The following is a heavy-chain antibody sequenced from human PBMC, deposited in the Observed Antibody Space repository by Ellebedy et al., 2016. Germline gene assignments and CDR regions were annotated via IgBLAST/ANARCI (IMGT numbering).Heavy chain of an antibody. CDR2: MRGDGAKT. V-gene: IGHV3-23*01. CDR3: RQGHYFDQ. CDR1: GLTVSSFF. Sequence: GGSLRLXXAPSGLTVSSFFMGWVRQAPGKGLEWVSTMRGDGAKTHLADSVKGRFTMSRDNSKNTLYLEMNYLRVEDTALYYCRQGHYFDQWGQGALVTVS. J-gene: IGHJ4*02.